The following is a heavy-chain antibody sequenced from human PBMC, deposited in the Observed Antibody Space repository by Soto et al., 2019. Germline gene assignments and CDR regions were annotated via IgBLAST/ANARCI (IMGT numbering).Heavy chain of an antibody. J-gene: IGHJ4*02. CDR1: GGSFRGYY. D-gene: IGHD2-2*01. Sequence: PSETLSLTCAVYGGSFRGYYWSWIRQPPGKGLEWIGEIYHTGSTNYNPSLKSRVSISVDRSKNQFSLKLTSVTAADTAVYYCATLVPVGLLYWGQGALVTVSS. CDR3: ATLVPVGLLY. V-gene: IGHV4-34*01. CDR2: IYHTGST.